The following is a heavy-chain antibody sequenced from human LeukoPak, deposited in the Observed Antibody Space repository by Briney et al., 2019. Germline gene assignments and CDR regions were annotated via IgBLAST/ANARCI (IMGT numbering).Heavy chain of an antibody. CDR3: ASGLGDYYDTSDNYYAVAAH. V-gene: IGHV1-8*01. Sequence: ASVKVSCKTSGYTFNTYDITWVRQATGQGLEWMGWMNPNSGDTAYAQKFQGRVAMTRDTSISTAYMELSSLTSQDTAVYYCASGLGDYYDTSDNYYAVAAHWGQGTQVTVSS. CDR1: GYTFNTYD. J-gene: IGHJ4*02. CDR2: MNPNSGDT. D-gene: IGHD3-22*01.